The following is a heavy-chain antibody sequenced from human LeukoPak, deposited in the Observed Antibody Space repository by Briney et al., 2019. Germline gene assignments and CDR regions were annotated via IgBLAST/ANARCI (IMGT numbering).Heavy chain of an antibody. CDR1: GGSISSGSYY. CDR3: ARLKYSSSWPRTLGGYFDY. CDR2: IYTSGST. D-gene: IGHD6-13*01. Sequence: SQTLSLTCTVSGGSISSGSYYWSWIRQPAGKGLEWIGRIYTSGSTDYNPSLKSRVTISVDTSKNQFSLKLSSVTAADTAVYYCARLKYSSSWPRTLGGYFDYWGQGTLVTVSS. V-gene: IGHV4-61*02. J-gene: IGHJ4*02.